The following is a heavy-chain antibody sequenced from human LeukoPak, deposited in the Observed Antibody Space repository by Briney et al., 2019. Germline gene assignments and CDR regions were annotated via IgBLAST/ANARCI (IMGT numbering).Heavy chain of an antibody. Sequence: ASVKVSCKVSGYTFTGYYMHWVRQAPGQGLERMGWINPNSGGTNYAQKFQGRVTMTRDTSISTAYMELSRLRSDDTAVYYCARGSYSSSWYNWFDPWGQGTLVTVSS. V-gene: IGHV1-2*02. CDR2: INPNSGGT. J-gene: IGHJ5*02. CDR3: ARGSYSSSWYNWFDP. CDR1: GYTFTGYY. D-gene: IGHD6-13*01.